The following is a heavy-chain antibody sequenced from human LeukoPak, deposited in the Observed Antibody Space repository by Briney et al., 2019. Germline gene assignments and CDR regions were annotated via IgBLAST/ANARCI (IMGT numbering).Heavy chain of an antibody. D-gene: IGHD1-26*01. CDR3: AKRSTHTTPSNYIYFYMDV. CDR2: MSANGDTT. Sequence: GGSLRLSCAASGFTFYNYAMTWVRQAPGRGLEWVAAMSANGDTTYYADSVRGRSTIPRDNFKNTLYLEMNSLRAEDTAVYYCAKRSTHTTPSNYIYFYMDVWGKGTTVTVS. V-gene: IGHV3-23*01. CDR1: GFTFYNYA. J-gene: IGHJ6*03.